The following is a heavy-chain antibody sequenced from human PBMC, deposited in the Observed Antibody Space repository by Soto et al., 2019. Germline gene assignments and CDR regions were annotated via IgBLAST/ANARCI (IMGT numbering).Heavy chain of an antibody. CDR3: ARVSKFYYGSGSPEGFDP. Sequence: QVQLVQSGAEVKKPGASVKVSCKASGYTFTSYAMHWVRKAPGQRLEWMGWINAGNGNTKYSQKFQGRVTITRDTSASTAYMELSSLRSEDTAVYYCARVSKFYYGSGSPEGFDPWGQGTLVTVSS. V-gene: IGHV1-3*01. CDR2: INAGNGNT. J-gene: IGHJ5*02. D-gene: IGHD3-10*01. CDR1: GYTFTSYA.